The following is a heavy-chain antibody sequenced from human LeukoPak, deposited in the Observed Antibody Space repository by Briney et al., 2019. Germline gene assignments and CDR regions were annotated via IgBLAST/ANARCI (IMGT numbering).Heavy chain of an antibody. J-gene: IGHJ4*02. V-gene: IGHV3-30-3*01. CDR3: ARDDRSSRDGYPRGYFDY. D-gene: IGHD5-12*01. CDR1: GFTFSSYA. CDR2: ISYDGSNK. Sequence: GGSLRLSCAASGFTFSSYAMHWVRQAPGKGLEWVAVISYDGSNKYYAGSVKGRFTISRDNSKNTLYLQMNSLRAEDTAVYYCARDDRSSRDGYPRGYFDYWGQGTLVTVSS.